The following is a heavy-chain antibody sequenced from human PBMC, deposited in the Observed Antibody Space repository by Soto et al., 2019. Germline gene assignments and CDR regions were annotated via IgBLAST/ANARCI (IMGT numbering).Heavy chain of an antibody. CDR1: GFTFSSYW. V-gene: IGHV3-74*03. CDR2: IHNDGSRT. Sequence: EVQLVESGGVLVQPGESLRLSCAASGFTFSSYWMHWVRQTPGKGLLWVSHIHNDGSRTTYADSVKGRFTISRDNARNTVYLQMNSLRDDDTAVYYWARGDRGAFYLWCQGTAVTVSS. CDR3: ARGDRGAFYL. D-gene: IGHD2-21*01. J-gene: IGHJ3*01.